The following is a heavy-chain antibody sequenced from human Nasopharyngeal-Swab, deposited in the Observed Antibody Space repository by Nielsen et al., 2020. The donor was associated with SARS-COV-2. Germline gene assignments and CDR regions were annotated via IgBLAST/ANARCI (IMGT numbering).Heavy chain of an antibody. J-gene: IGHJ4*02. CDR1: GITISSYA. CDR3: AKGLGANCATDCFSRIFDF. CDR2: ISCSGDST. D-gene: IGHD2-21*02. Sequence: ESLKISCAASGITISSYAMSGVRQAPGKGLERFSIISCSGDSTFDTDSVKGRFTISRDNSENTLYLQMNRLRADDTALYYCAKGLGANCATDCFSRIFDFWGLGILVTVSS. V-gene: IGHV3-23*01.